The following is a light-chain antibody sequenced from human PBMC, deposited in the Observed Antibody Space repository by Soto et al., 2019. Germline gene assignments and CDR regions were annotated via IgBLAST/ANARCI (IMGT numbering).Light chain of an antibody. CDR2: DVS. CDR1: SSDVGGYNY. V-gene: IGLV2-14*01. J-gene: IGLJ1*01. Sequence: QSALTQPASVSGSPGQSITISCTGTSSDVGGYNYVSWYQQHPGKAPKLMIYDVSNWPSGVSNRFSGSKSGNTASLTISGLQAEDEADYYCSSYTSSSNYVFGTGTKLTVL. CDR3: SSYTSSSNYV.